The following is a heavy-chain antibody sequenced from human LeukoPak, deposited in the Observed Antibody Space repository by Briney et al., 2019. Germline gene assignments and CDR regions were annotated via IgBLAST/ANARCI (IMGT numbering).Heavy chain of an antibody. V-gene: IGHV3-23*01. Sequence: GGSLRLSCAASGFTFSSYAMSWVRQAPGKGLEWVSAISGSGGSTYYADSVKGRFTISRDNSKNTLYLQMNSLRAEDTAVYYCAKDTPPSITIFGVVTLDYYYYGMDVWGQGTTVTVSS. CDR2: ISGSGGST. CDR3: AKDTPPSITIFGVVTLDYYYYGMDV. D-gene: IGHD3-3*01. CDR1: GFTFSSYA. J-gene: IGHJ6*02.